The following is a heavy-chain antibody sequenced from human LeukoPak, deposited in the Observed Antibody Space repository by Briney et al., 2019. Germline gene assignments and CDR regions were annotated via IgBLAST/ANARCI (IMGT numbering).Heavy chain of an antibody. V-gene: IGHV3-43*01. Sequence: TGGSLRLSCAASGFTFDDYTMHWVRQDPGKGLEWVSLISWDGGSTFYADSVKGRFTISRDNNKNSLYLQMNSLRTEDTALYYCAKSLTSGYYYYYMDVWGKGTTVTVSS. CDR3: AKSLTSGYYYYYMDV. D-gene: IGHD1-14*01. J-gene: IGHJ6*03. CDR1: GFTFDDYT. CDR2: ISWDGGST.